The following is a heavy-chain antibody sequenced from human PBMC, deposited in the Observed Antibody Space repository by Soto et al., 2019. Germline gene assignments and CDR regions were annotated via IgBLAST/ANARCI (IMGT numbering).Heavy chain of an antibody. Sequence: ASVNVSCKASGYTFTSYDISWVRQATGQGLEGIGWMNPNSVNTGYAQKFQGRVTMTRNTSISTAYMELSSLRSEDTAVYYCARLFLYGGVGLGGYYYYYMDVWGKGTTVTVSS. CDR1: GYTFTSYD. J-gene: IGHJ6*03. CDR2: MNPNSVNT. CDR3: ARLFLYGGVGLGGYYYYYMDV. V-gene: IGHV1-8*01. D-gene: IGHD3-16*01.